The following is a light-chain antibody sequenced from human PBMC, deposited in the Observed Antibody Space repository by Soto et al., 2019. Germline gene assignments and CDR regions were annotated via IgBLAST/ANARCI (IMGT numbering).Light chain of an antibody. CDR1: QSVSSY. J-gene: IGKJ1*01. CDR3: QQYNNWPLWT. V-gene: IGKV3-15*01. CDR2: DAY. Sequence: EIVLTQSPGALSLCPGERATLSCSASQSVSSYLAWYQQKPGQAPRLLIYDAYTRPTGIPTRFSGSGSGTEFTLTISSLQSEDFAVYYCQQYNNWPLWTCGQGTKVDIK.